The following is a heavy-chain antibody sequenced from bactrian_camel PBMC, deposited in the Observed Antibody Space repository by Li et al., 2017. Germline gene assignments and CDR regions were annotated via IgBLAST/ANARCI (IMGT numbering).Heavy chain of an antibody. CDR2: IYTHHI. D-gene: IGHD1*01. CDR3: AATLKCVAANIAEGDFGR. Sequence: VQLVESGGGPVQAGGSLRLSCVASRRTPMSECIGWFRQAPGKEREGVAVIYTHHIYYGDSVKGRFTISQDNAKNTVYLQMNSLKPEDTGMYYCAATLKCVAANIAEGDFGRWGQGTQVTVS. CDR1: RRTPMSEC. J-gene: IGHJ6*01. V-gene: IGHV3-3*01.